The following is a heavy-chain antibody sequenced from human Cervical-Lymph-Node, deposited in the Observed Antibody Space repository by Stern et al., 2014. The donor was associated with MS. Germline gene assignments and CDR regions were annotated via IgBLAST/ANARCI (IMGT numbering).Heavy chain of an antibody. D-gene: IGHD1-26*01. CDR2: ISPKTGSA. CDR3: ARDRGSYSDY. V-gene: IGHV1-2*02. CDR1: GYTFTAYF. J-gene: IGHJ4*02. Sequence: VQLLESGAEVERPGASVKVSCKASGYTFTAYFLHWVRQAPGQGLEWMGCISPKTGSATYAQKFQDRVTMTMDTSINTGYMEVSSLRSDDTAVYYCARDRGSYSDYWGQGTLVAVSS.